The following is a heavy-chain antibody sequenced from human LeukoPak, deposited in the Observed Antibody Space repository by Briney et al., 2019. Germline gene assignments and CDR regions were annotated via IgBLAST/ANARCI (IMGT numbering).Heavy chain of an antibody. CDR1: GGSVSSGSSY. CDR2: IYYSGST. D-gene: IGHD2-15*01. Sequence: SSETLSLTCTVSGGSVSSGSSYWSWIRQPPGKGLEWIGYIYYSGSTNYNPSLKSRVTISVDMSRNQFSLKLSSVTAADTAVYYCASSKRYCSGGSCYGAGTDYWGQGTLVTVSS. V-gene: IGHV4-61*01. J-gene: IGHJ4*02. CDR3: ASSKRYCSGGSCYGAGTDY.